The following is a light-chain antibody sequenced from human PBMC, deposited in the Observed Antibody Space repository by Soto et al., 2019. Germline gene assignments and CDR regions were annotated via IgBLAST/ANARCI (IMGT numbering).Light chain of an antibody. CDR2: GAS. CDR1: QSVSTNY. V-gene: IGKV3-20*01. J-gene: IGKJ1*01. Sequence: EIVLTQSPGTLSLSPGERATLSCSASQSVSTNYLAWYQRKPGQAPRLLIYGASSRATDIPHRFSGSGSGTDFTLTITRLEPEDFAVYYCQQYGSSPPTFGQGTKVEVK. CDR3: QQYGSSPPT.